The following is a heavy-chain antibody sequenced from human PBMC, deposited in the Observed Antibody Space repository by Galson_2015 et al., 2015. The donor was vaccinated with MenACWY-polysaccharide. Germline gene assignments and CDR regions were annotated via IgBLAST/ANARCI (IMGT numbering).Heavy chain of an antibody. V-gene: IGHV3-23*01. CDR3: GKVAGFCSDATCYADY. CDR1: GFTFSSYA. Sequence: SLRLSCAASGFTFSSYAMTWVRQAPGKGLQWVSAISFSGGHRHYADSVKGRSTISRDNSKDTVYLQMDNLRAEDTAVYYCGKVAGFCSDATCYADYWGQGTLVTVSS. D-gene: IGHD2-15*01. CDR2: ISFSGGHR. J-gene: IGHJ4*02.